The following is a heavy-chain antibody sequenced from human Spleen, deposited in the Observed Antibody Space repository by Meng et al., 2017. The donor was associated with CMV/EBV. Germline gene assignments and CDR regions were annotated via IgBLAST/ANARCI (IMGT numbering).Heavy chain of an antibody. J-gene: IGHJ5*02. Sequence: ASVKVSCKTSGTTFRNYEMNWVRQAPGQGLDWMGWLNPGSGSTGYAQKFQGRVTITTDESTSTAYMELSSLRPEDTAVYYCARGVQYRYCSRTSCPENWFDPWGQGTLVTVSS. CDR3: ARGVQYRYCSRTSCPENWFDP. D-gene: IGHD2-2*01. CDR1: GTTFRNYE. V-gene: IGHV1-8*03. CDR2: LNPGSGST.